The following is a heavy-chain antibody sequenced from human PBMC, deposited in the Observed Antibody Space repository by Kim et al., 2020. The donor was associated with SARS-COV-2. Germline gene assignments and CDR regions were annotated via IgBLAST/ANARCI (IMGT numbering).Heavy chain of an antibody. D-gene: IGHD3-22*01. CDR1: GFTFNNYA. Sequence: GGSLRLSCAASGFTFNNYAMTWVRQAPGMGLEWVSGIRSSGIHTYYAESVKVRFTISRDNSKNTLYLQMNSLRAEDTAVYYCAKPPASYDDSSGFYSPSPDYWGQGTLVTVS. CDR3: AKPPASYDDSSGFYSPSPDY. V-gene: IGHV3-23*01. CDR2: IRSSGIHT. J-gene: IGHJ4*02.